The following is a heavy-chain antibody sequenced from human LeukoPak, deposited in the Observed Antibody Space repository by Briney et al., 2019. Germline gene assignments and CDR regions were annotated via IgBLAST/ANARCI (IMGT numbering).Heavy chain of an antibody. D-gene: IGHD6-19*01. CDR1: GGSFSGYY. V-gene: IGHV4-34*01. J-gene: IGHJ4*02. CDR3: AEGCDYFDY. Sequence: SETLSLTCAVYGGSFSGYYWSWIRQPPGKGLEWIGEINHSGSTNYNPSLKSRVAISVDTSKNQFSLKLSSVTAADTAVYYCAEGCDYFDYWGQGTLVTVSS. CDR2: INHSGST.